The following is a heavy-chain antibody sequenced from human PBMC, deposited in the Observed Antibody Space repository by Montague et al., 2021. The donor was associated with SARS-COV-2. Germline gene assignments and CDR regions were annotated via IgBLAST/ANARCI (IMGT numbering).Heavy chain of an antibody. Sequence: SETLSLTCSVSGGSISSSYWSWIRQPPGKGLEWIGYIYYYGSANYNPSLKSRVTISVDTSKNQFSLKLSSVTAADTAVYYCARHAKWDWYYFDYWGQGTLVTVSS. J-gene: IGHJ4*02. CDR3: ARHAKWDWYYFDY. V-gene: IGHV4-59*08. CDR2: IYYYGSA. D-gene: IGHD1-26*01. CDR1: GGSISSSY.